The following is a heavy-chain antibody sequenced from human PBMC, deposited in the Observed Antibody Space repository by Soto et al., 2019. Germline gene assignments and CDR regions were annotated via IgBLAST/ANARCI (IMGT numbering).Heavy chain of an antibody. J-gene: IGHJ4*02. CDR1: GFTFNSSW. CDR2: INSDGSST. CDR3: ATSRSFEY. Sequence: PGGSLRLSCTASGFTFNSSWMHWVRQVPGKGLVWVSGINSDGSSTTYADSVKGRFTVSRDNAKNTLYLQMNRLTGEDTAVYFCATSRSFEYWGQGT. V-gene: IGHV3-74*01.